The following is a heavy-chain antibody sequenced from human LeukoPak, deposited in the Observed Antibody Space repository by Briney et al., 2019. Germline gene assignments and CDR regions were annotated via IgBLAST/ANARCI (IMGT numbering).Heavy chain of an antibody. J-gene: IGHJ5*02. Sequence: PSETLSLTCTVSGNSISSGDNYWSWIRQPPGKGLEWIGFIYYSGSTNYNPSLKSRVTISVDKSKNQLSLKLSSVTAADTAVYYCASYYSSSWYQWFDPWAQGTLVTVSS. CDR2: IYYSGST. CDR3: ASYYSSSWYQWFDP. D-gene: IGHD6-13*01. V-gene: IGHV4-61*08. CDR1: GNSISSGDNY.